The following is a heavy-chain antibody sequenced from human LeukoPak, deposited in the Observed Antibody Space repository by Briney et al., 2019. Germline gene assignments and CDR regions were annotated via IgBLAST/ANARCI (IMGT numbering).Heavy chain of an antibody. CDR2: IYYSGSI. D-gene: IGHD3-22*01. V-gene: IGHV4-59*01. CDR1: GASISSYY. Sequence: SETLSLTCTVSGASISSYYWSWIRQPPGKGLEWIGDIYYSGSIKYNPSLESRVTMSVDTSKNQFSLKLSSVTAADTAIYYCARENPSGYYNRPIDYWGQGTLVTVSS. CDR3: ARENPSGYYNRPIDY. J-gene: IGHJ4*02.